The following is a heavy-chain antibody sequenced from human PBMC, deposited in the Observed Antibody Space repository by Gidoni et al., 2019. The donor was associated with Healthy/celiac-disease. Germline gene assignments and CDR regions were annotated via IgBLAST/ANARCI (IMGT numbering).Heavy chain of an antibody. CDR1: GFTFSSYS. J-gene: IGHJ6*02. CDR2: ISSSSSYI. V-gene: IGHV3-21*01. Sequence: EVQLVESGGGLVKPGGSLRLSCAASGFTFSSYSMNWVRQAPGKGLEWVSSISSSSSYIYYADSVKGRFTISRDNAKNSLYLQMNSLRAEDTAVYYCARAVFVAGTGNYYYGMDVWGQGTTVTVSS. CDR3: ARAVFVAGTGNYYYGMDV. D-gene: IGHD6-19*01.